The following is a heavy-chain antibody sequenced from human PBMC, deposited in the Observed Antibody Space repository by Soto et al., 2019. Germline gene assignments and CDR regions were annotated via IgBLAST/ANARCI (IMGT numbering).Heavy chain of an antibody. V-gene: IGHV4-59*01. Sequence: PSETLSLTCTVSGGSISSYYWSWIRQPPGKGLEWIGYIYYSGSTNYNPSPKSRVTISVDTSKNQFSLKLSSVTAADTAVYYCARDLRGYDSSGYYYVYFQHWGQGTLVTVSS. CDR1: GGSISSYY. CDR2: IYYSGST. D-gene: IGHD3-22*01. CDR3: ARDLRGYDSSGYYYVYFQH. J-gene: IGHJ1*01.